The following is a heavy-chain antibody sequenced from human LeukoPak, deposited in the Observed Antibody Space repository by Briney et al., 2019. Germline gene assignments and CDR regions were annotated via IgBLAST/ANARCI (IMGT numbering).Heavy chain of an antibody. CDR3: ARDRKKTWIQLDYFDY. J-gene: IGHJ4*02. Sequence: ASVKVSCKASGYTFTSYYMHWVRQAPGQGLEWKGIINPSGGSTSYAQKFQGRVTMTRDTSTSTVYMELSSLRSEDTAVYYCARDRKKTWIQLDYFDYWGQGTLVTVSS. CDR1: GYTFTSYY. CDR2: INPSGGST. V-gene: IGHV1-46*01. D-gene: IGHD5-18*01.